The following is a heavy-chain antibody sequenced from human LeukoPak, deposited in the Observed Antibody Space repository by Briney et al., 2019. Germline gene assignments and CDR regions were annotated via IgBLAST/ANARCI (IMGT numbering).Heavy chain of an antibody. CDR3: ARDFGTTGWHTFDY. J-gene: IGHJ4*02. CDR2: TYYRSKWYN. CDR1: GDSVSSKNGA. D-gene: IGHD6-19*01. V-gene: IGHV6-1*01. Sequence: SQTLSLTCVVSGDSVSSKNGAWNWIRQSPSRGLEWLGRTYYRSKWYNDYAESLEGRMTISQDTSKNQYSLHLNSVTPDDTAVYYCARDFGTTGWHTFDYWGQGTLVTVSS.